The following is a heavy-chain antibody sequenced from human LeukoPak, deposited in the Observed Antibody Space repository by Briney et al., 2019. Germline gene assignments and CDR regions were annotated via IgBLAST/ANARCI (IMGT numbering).Heavy chain of an antibody. Sequence: PGGSLRLSCAASGLTFSSYAMHWVRQAPGKGLEYVSAISSNGNNKYYAKSVKGRFTISKDNSKNMLYLQMGSLRAEDMAVYYCTRGYCYDSSGFVFDYWGQGTLVTVSS. J-gene: IGHJ4*02. D-gene: IGHD3-22*01. CDR1: GLTFSSYA. CDR2: ISSNGNNK. V-gene: IGHV3-64*01. CDR3: TRGYCYDSSGFVFDY.